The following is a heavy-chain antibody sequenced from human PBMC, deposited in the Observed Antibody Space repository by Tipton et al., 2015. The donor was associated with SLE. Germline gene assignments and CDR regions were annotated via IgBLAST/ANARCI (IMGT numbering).Heavy chain of an antibody. D-gene: IGHD1-26*01. CDR2: IHYSGST. V-gene: IGHV4-59*01. Sequence: TLSLTCTVSGGSISTYYSWIRQSPGKGLEWIGYIHYSGSTNYNPSLKSRVTISVDTSKNQFSLKLSSVTAADTAVYYCARDSGSHYGGFDYWGQGTLVTVSS. J-gene: IGHJ4*02. CDR1: GGSISTYY. CDR3: ARDSGSHYGGFDY.